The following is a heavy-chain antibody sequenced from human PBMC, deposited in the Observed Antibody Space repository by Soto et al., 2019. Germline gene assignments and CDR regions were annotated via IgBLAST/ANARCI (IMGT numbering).Heavy chain of an antibody. CDR3: ARDVQWAFDI. CDR2: ITSSGDAI. D-gene: IGHD6-19*01. J-gene: IGHJ3*02. V-gene: IGHV3-48*01. Sequence: EEQLVESGGGLVEPGGSLRLSCAASAFTFNSYRMNWVRQVPGKGLEWISYITSSGDAIDYADSVKGRFTISRDNAKNSLYLQLNSPRAEDTAVYYCARDVQWAFDIWGQGTMVTVSS. CDR1: AFTFNSYR.